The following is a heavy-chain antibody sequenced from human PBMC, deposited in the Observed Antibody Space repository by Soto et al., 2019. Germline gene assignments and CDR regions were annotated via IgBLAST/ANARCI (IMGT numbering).Heavy chain of an antibody. V-gene: IGHV3-30-3*01. CDR3: ARDLGSSYDY. J-gene: IGHJ4*02. CDR1: GFTFSSYA. CDR2: ISYDGSNK. Sequence: QVQLVESGGGVVQPGRSLRLSCAASGFTFSSYAMHWVRQAPGKGLEWVAVISYDGSNKYYADSVKGRFTISRDNSKDTLYLQMNSLRAEDTAVYYCARDLGSSYDYWGQGTLVTVSS. D-gene: IGHD6-13*01.